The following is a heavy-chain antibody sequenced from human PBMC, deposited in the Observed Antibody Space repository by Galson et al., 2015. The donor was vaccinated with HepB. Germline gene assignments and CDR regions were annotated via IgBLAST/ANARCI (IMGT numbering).Heavy chain of an antibody. Sequence: SLRLSCAASGFTFSSYGMHWVRQAPGKGLEWVAVISYDGSNKYYADSVKGRFTISRDNSKNTLYLQMNSLRAEDTAVYYCAKFGEGSCGDCYSFDYWGQGTLVTVSS. CDR3: AKFGEGSCGDCYSFDY. V-gene: IGHV3-30*18. D-gene: IGHD2-21*01. J-gene: IGHJ4*02. CDR1: GFTFSSYG. CDR2: ISYDGSNK.